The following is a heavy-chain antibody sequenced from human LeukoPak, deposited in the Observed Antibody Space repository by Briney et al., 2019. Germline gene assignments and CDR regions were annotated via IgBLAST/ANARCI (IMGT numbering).Heavy chain of an antibody. CDR1: GFTVSSNY. Sequence: SGGSLRLSRAASGFTVSSNYMSWVRQAPGKGLEWVSAISGSGGSTYYADSVKGRFTISGDNSKNTLYLQMNSLRAEDTAVYYCAKVRGLSGSYYVPFDYWGQGTLVTVSS. CDR3: AKVRGLSGSYYVPFDY. V-gene: IGHV3-23*01. J-gene: IGHJ4*02. CDR2: ISGSGGST. D-gene: IGHD1-26*01.